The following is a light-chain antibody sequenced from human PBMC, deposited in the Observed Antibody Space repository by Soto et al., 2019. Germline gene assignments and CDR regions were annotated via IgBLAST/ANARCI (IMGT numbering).Light chain of an antibody. CDR3: QQYNNWPPIT. Sequence: EIVMTQSPATLSVSPGERATLSCRSSQSVSSKLAWYQQKPGQAPRLLIYGASTRATGIPARFSGSGSATEFTLTISSLQSEDFAVYYCQQYNNWPPITFGQGTRLEIK. V-gene: IGKV3-15*01. CDR2: GAS. CDR1: QSVSSK. J-gene: IGKJ5*01.